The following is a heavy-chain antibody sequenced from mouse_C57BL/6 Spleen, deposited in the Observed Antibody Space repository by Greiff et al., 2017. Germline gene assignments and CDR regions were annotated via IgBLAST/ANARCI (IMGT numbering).Heavy chain of an antibody. CDR3: VREGYSNYDYAMDY. Sequence: EVKLVESGGGLVQPKGSLKLSCAASGFTFTTYAMHWVRQAPGKGLEWVARIRSKSSNYATYYADSVKDRFTISRDDSKSMLYLQMNNLKTEDTAMYYCVREGYSNYDYAMDYWGQGTSVTVSS. CDR2: IRSKSSNYAT. CDR1: GFTFTTYA. V-gene: IGHV10-3*01. D-gene: IGHD2-5*01. J-gene: IGHJ4*01.